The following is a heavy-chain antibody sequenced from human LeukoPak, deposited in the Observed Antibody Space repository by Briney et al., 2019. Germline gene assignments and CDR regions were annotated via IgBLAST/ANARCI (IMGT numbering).Heavy chain of an antibody. CDR1: GGSFSGYY. V-gene: IGHV4-34*01. CDR3: AREKMATSIDY. CDR2: INHSGST. Sequence: SETLSLTCAVYGGSFSGYYWSWIRQPPGKGLEWIGEINHSGSTNYNPSLKSRVTISVDTSKNQFSLKLSSVTAADTAVYYCAREKMATSIDYWGQGTLVTVSS. J-gene: IGHJ4*02. D-gene: IGHD5-24*01.